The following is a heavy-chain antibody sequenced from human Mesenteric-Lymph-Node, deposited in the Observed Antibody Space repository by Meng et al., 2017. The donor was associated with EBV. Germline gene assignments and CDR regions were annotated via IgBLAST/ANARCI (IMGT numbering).Heavy chain of an antibody. CDR3: VRQPWSHDRFDY. CDR1: GDFISGGGYY. V-gene: IGHV4-30-4*01. J-gene: IGHJ4*02. Sequence: QGELQGAGPGRLMPSRAPLLPCAVSGDFISGGGYYWSGSCPPPGKVHECVGYIYQSEGATSDSSLTSRVTFTVATSKTHFSLRLGIVTLADTDTYFCVRQPWSHDRFDYWGQGTLVTVSS. CDR2: IYQSEGA. D-gene: IGHD2-15*01.